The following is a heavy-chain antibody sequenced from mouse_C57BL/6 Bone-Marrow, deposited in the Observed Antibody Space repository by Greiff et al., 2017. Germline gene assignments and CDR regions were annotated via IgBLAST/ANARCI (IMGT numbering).Heavy chain of an antibody. CDR1: GYSFTSYW. CDR3: ARGATEVASGYFDD. CDR2: IHPNGGST. V-gene: IGHV1-64*01. Sequence: QVQLQQPGAELVKPGASVTLSCKASGYSFTSYWLHWVKQRPGQGLEWIGMIHPNGGSTNYNEQFNSKATLTVDKSSSTAYMQLSSLTSEDAAVYFCARGATEVASGYFDDGGQGTTLTVSS. J-gene: IGHJ2*01. D-gene: IGHD1-1*01.